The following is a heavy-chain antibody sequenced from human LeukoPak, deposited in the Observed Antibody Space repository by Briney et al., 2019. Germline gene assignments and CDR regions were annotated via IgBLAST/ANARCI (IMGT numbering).Heavy chain of an antibody. Sequence: SSETLSLTCTVSGVSISSGDYSWSWIRQPPGKGLEWIGYIYYSGSTYYNPSLKSRVSISVDTSKNQFSLKLSSVTAADTAVYYCATYTAMGPFDYWGQGTLVTVSS. CDR2: IYYSGST. CDR1: GVSISSGDYS. V-gene: IGHV4-30-4*08. J-gene: IGHJ4*02. CDR3: ATYTAMGPFDY. D-gene: IGHD5-18*01.